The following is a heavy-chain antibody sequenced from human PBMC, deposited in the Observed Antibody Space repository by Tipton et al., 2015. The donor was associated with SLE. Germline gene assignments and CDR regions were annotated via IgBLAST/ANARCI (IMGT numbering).Heavy chain of an antibody. CDR1: GFDFSGYG. CDR2: IRYDGSKT. Sequence: SLRLSCAASGFDFSGYGMHWVRQTPDKGLEWVAFIRYDGSKTFLADSVKGRFTISRVNSRNNLDLQMNSLRPEDTAMYYCAQGDGSSWWGTDYWGQGTLATVSS. D-gene: IGHD6-13*01. V-gene: IGHV3-30*02. CDR3: AQGDGSSWWGTDY. J-gene: IGHJ4*02.